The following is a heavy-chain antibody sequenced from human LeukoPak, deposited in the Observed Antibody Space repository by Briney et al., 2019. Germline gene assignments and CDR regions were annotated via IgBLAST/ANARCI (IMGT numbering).Heavy chain of an antibody. CDR2: IYYSGST. CDR1: GGSISSYY. Sequence: SETLSLTCTVSGGSISSYYWTWSRQPPGKGLEWIGYIYYSGSTNYNPSLKSRVTISVDTSKNQFSLKLSSVTAADTAVYYCARAFTWGTLDYWGQGTLVTVSS. J-gene: IGHJ4*02. V-gene: IGHV4-59*01. CDR3: ARAFTWGTLDY. D-gene: IGHD7-27*01.